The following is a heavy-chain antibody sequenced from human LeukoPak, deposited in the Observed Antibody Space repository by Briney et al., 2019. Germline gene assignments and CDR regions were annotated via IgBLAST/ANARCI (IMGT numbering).Heavy chain of an antibody. CDR2: TRNKANSYTT. Sequence: PGGSLRLSCAASGFTFSDHYMDWVRQAPGKGLEWVGRTRNKANSYTTEYAASVKGRFTISRDDSKNSLYLQMNSLRAEDTAVYYCARATRYWGQGTLVTVSS. CDR3: ARATRY. CDR1: GFTFSDHY. J-gene: IGHJ4*02. V-gene: IGHV3-72*01.